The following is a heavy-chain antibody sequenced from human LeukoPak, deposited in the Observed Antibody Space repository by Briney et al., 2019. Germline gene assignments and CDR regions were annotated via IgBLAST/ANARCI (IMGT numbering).Heavy chain of an antibody. CDR3: ARDKFRGGEPGRNYFDY. CDR2: INSDGSST. J-gene: IGHJ4*02. D-gene: IGHD3-16*01. CDR1: GFTFSTYG. Sequence: GGSLRLSCAASGFTFSTYGMTWVRQAPGKGLVWVSRINSDGSSTSYADSVKGRFTISRDNAKNSLYLQMSSLRAEDTALYYCARDKFRGGEPGRNYFDYWGQGTLVTVSS. V-gene: IGHV3-74*01.